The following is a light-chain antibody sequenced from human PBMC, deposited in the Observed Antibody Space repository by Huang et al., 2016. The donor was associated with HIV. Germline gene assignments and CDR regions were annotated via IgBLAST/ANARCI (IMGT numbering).Light chain of an antibody. CDR3: QQFNNWPPRFT. CDR1: QNIGDN. V-gene: IGKV3-15*01. CDR2: GAS. J-gene: IGKJ3*01. Sequence: EIVMTQSPATLSVSPGERATLSCRASQNIGDNLTWYQHKPGQAPRLLIYGASTRATGIPPRCSGSGSGIECTLTISGLESEDFAVYYCQQFNNWPPRFTVGPGTTVDVK.